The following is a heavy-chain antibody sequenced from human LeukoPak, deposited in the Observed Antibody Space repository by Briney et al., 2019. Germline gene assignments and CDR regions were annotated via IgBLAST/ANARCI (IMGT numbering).Heavy chain of an antibody. CDR3: ARGPSNPLLVATFSGGTDFDY. CDR1: GFTFSSYG. CDR2: IWYDGSNK. D-gene: IGHD5-12*01. V-gene: IGHV3-33*01. Sequence: SGGSLRLSCAASGFTFSSYGMHWVRQAXGXXLEWVAVIWYDGSNKYYADSVKGRFTISRDNSKNTLYLQMNSLRAEDTAVYYCARGPSNPLLVATFSGGTDFDYWGQGTLVTVSS. J-gene: IGHJ4*02.